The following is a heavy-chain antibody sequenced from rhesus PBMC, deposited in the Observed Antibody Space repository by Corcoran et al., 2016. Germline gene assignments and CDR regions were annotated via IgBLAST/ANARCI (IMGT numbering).Heavy chain of an antibody. CDR1: GGSISDDYY. CDR3: ARDLGGFDY. J-gene: IGHJ4*01. D-gene: IGHD3-34*01. Sequence: QVQLQESGPGLVKPSETLSLTCAVSGGSISDDYYWSWIRQPPGKGLEWIGYIYVSGGGTNNNPSLKNRVTISIDTSKNQFSLKLSSVTAADTAVYYCARDLGGFDYWGQGVLVTVSS. V-gene: IGHV4-106*01. CDR2: IYVSGGGT.